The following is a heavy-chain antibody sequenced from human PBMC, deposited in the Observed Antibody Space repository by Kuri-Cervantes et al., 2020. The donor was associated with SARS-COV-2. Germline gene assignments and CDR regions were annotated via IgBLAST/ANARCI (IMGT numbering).Heavy chain of an antibody. Sequence: GGSLRLSCAASGFTFSSFAMTWVRLTPGKGLVWVSRINSDGSSTSYADSVKGRFTISRDNAKNTLYLQMNSLRAEDTAVYYCARASSYGDYPPGHFDYWGQGTLVTVSS. CDR2: INSDGSST. D-gene: IGHD4-17*01. V-gene: IGHV3-74*01. CDR3: ARASSYGDYPPGHFDY. CDR1: GFTFSSFA. J-gene: IGHJ4*02.